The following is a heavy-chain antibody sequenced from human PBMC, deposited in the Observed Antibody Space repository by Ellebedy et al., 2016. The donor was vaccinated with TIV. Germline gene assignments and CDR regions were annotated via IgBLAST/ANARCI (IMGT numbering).Heavy chain of an antibody. CDR3: ARERELLWFGELLNPLTLDY. V-gene: IGHV3-73*01. Sequence: GESLKISXAASGFTFSGSAMHWVRQASGKGLEWVGHIRSKANSYATAYAASVKGRFTISRDDTKNTAYLQMNSLKTEDTAVYYCARERELLWFGELLNPLTLDYWGQGTLVTVSS. CDR2: IRSKANSYAT. J-gene: IGHJ4*02. D-gene: IGHD3-10*01. CDR1: GFTFSGSA.